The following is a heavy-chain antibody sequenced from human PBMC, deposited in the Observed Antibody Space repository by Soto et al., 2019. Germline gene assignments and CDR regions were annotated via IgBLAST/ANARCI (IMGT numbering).Heavy chain of an antibody. V-gene: IGHV3-15*01. CDR1: GFTFSNAW. J-gene: IGHJ4*02. CDR2: IKSKTDGGTT. Sequence: EVQLVESGGGLVKPGGSLRLSCAASGFTFSNAWMSWVRQAPGKGLEWVGRIKSKTDGGTTDYAAPVKGRFTISRDDSKNTLYLQTNSLKTEDTAVYYCTTSMTTVVTPPDYWGQGTLVTVSS. CDR3: TTSMTTVVTPPDY. D-gene: IGHD4-17*01.